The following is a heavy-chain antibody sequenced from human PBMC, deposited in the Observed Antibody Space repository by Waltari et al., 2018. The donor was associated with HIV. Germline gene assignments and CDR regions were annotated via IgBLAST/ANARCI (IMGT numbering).Heavy chain of an antibody. D-gene: IGHD2-2*01. CDR2: IYTSGST. CDR3: ARKIPEGHALDS. V-gene: IGHV4-61*02. CDR1: GGSISSRRYY. Sequence: QVQLQESGPGLVKPSQTLSLPCTVSGGSISSRRYYWSWIRQPAGKGLEWIERIYTSGSTNSNPSLKSRVTISVDTSKNQFSLKLSSVTAADTAVYYCARKIPEGHALDSWGQGTLVTVSS. J-gene: IGHJ4*02.